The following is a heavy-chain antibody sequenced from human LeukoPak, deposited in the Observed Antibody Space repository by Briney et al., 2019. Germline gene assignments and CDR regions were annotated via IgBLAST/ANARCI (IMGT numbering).Heavy chain of an antibody. CDR1: GFTFSSYS. CDR2: ISSSSSYI. J-gene: IGHJ3*02. D-gene: IGHD6-6*01. Sequence: GGSLRLSCAASGFTFSSYSMNWVRQAPGKGLEWVSSISSSSSYIYYADSVKGRFTISRDNAKNSLYLQMNSLRAEDTAVYYCARQGSSDAFDIWGQGTMVTVSS. V-gene: IGHV3-21*01. CDR3: ARQGSSDAFDI.